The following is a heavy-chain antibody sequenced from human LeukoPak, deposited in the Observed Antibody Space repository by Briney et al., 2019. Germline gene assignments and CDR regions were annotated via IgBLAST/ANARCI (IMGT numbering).Heavy chain of an antibody. CDR1: GFTFSSYA. D-gene: IGHD2-2*01. CDR2: ISYDGSNK. Sequence: GGSLRLSCAASGFTFSSYAMHWVRQAPGKGLEWVAVISYDGSNKYYADSVKGRFTISRDNSKDTLYLQMNSLRAEDTAVYYCARNGIYQLHWVWFDPWGQGTLVTVSS. V-gene: IGHV3-30-3*01. CDR3: ARNGIYQLHWVWFDP. J-gene: IGHJ5*02.